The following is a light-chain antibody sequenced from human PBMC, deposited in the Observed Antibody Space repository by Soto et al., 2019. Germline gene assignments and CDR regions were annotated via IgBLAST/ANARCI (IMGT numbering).Light chain of an antibody. V-gene: IGKV1-5*01. Sequence: DIQMTQSPSTLSASVGDRVTITCRASQSVSSWLAWYLQKPGKAPKLLIYGASSLEGGVASRFSGRGSGTEFTLTISSLQPDDFGTYYCQQYNSYPDTFGQGTKLEIK. CDR1: QSVSSW. CDR3: QQYNSYPDT. J-gene: IGKJ2*01. CDR2: GAS.